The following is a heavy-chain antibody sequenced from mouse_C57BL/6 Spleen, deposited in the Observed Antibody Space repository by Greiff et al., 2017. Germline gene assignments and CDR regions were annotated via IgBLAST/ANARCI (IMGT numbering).Heavy chain of an antibody. J-gene: IGHJ2*01. V-gene: IGHV1-26*01. CDR3: AKGDY. CDR2: INPNNGGT. Sequence: EVQLQQSGPELVKPGASVKISCKASGYTFTDYYMNWVKQSHGKSLEWIGDINPNNGGTSYNQKFKGKATLTVDKSSSTAYMELRSLTSGDSAVYYCAKGDYWGQGTTLTVSS. CDR1: GYTFTDYY.